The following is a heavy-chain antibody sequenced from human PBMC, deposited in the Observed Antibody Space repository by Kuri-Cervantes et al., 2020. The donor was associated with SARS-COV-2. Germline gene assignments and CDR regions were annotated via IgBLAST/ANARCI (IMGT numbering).Heavy chain of an antibody. V-gene: IGHV4-34*01. CDR3: ARGYSNELYYYYMDV. CDR1: GGSFSGYY. CDR2: INHSGST. Sequence: SETLSLTCAVYGGSFSGYYWSWIRQPPGKGLEWIGEINHSGSTNYNPSLKSRVTISVDTSKNQFSLKLSSVTAADTAVYYCARGYSNELYYYYMDVWGKGTTVTVSS. J-gene: IGHJ6*03. D-gene: IGHD4-11*01.